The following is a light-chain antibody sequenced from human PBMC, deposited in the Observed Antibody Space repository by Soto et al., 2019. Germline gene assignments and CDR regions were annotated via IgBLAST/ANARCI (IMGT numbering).Light chain of an antibody. CDR2: SND. CDR1: SSNIGSNT. J-gene: IGLJ2*01. Sequence: HSVLTQSPSASGTPGQRVTISCSGSSSNIGSNTVNWYQQLPGTAPKLLIYSNDRRPSGVPDRFSGSKSGTSASLAISGLQSEDEADYYCAAWDDSLNGPVFGGGTKVTVL. V-gene: IGLV1-44*01. CDR3: AAWDDSLNGPV.